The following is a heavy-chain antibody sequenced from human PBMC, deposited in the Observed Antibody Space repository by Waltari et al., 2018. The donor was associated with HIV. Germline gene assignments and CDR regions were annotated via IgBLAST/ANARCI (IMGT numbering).Heavy chain of an antibody. Sequence: EVQLVESGGGLVQPGGSLSLSCSAAGFTFSSSAMNCVRQAPGKGLEWVSYISSSGSFIYYADSVKVRFTISRDNAKNSLYLQMNSLRAEDTAVYYCARLPVAGTGGFDYWGQGTLVTVSS. D-gene: IGHD6-19*01. CDR2: ISSSGSFI. CDR1: GFTFSSSA. J-gene: IGHJ4*02. CDR3: ARLPVAGTGGFDY. V-gene: IGHV3-48*03.